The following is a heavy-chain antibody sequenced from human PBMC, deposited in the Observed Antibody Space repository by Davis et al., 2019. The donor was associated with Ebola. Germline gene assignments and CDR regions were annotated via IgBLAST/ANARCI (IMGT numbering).Heavy chain of an antibody. CDR1: RFTVKTND. D-gene: IGHD3-10*01. J-gene: IGHJ4*02. CDR2: LHTGGSI. V-gene: IGHV3-66*01. CDR3: ARGPYSSDAGSQHQGLDY. Sequence: PGASLSLSCAASRFTVKTNDMTWVRQAPGKGLEWVSVLHTGGSIYYADSVKDRFTISSDSSKNTVSLQMNGLRAEDTAMYYCARGPYSSDAGSQHQGLDYWGQGTLVTVSS.